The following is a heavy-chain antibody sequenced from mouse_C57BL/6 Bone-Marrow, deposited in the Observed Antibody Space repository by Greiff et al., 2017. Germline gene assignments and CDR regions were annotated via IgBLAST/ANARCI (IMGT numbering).Heavy chain of an antibody. CDR2: IYPRDGST. D-gene: IGHD2-1*01. V-gene: IGHV1-78*01. CDR1: GYTFTDHT. Sequence: QVQLQQSDAELVKPGASVQISCKVSGYTFTDHTIHWMKQRPEQGLEWIGYIYPRDGSTKYNEKFKVKATLTADKSSRTAYMQLNSLTSEDSAVYFCARRHGNYPWFAYWGQGTLVTVSA. J-gene: IGHJ3*01. CDR3: ARRHGNYPWFAY.